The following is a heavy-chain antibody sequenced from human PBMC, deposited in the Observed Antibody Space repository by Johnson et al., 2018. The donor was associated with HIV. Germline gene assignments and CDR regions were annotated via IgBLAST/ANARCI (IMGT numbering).Heavy chain of an antibody. J-gene: IGHJ3*02. CDR2: ISYDGSNK. CDR3: AKVGHCGGDCNFEVHEDAFDI. V-gene: IGHV3-30*04. Sequence: QVQLVESGGGVVQPGRSLRLSCAASGFTFSSYAMHWVRQAPGKGLEWVAVISYDGSNKYYADSVKGRFTISRDNSKNTLYLQMNSLRAEDTAGDYCAKVGHCGGDCNFEVHEDAFDIWGQGTMVTVSS. D-gene: IGHD2-21*02. CDR1: GFTFSSYA.